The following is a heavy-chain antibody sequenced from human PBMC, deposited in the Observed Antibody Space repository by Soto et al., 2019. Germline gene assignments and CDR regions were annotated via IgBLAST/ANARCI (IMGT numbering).Heavy chain of an antibody. CDR1: GFTFSSYG. Sequence: VQLVESGGGVVQPGRSLRLSCAASGFTFSSYGMHWVRQAPGKGLEWVAVISYDGSNKYYADSVKGRFTISRDNSKNTLYLQMNSLRAEDTAVYYCAKGDIVVVPAVVYFDYWGQGTLVTVSS. J-gene: IGHJ4*02. V-gene: IGHV3-30*18. D-gene: IGHD2-2*01. CDR3: AKGDIVVVPAVVYFDY. CDR2: ISYDGSNK.